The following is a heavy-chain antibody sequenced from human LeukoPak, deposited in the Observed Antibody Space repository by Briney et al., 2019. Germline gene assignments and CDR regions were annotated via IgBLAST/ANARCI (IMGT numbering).Heavy chain of an antibody. CDR2: ISGSGGGT. J-gene: IGHJ4*02. CDR1: GFPFISYA. CDR3: AANIVLNVYAPGY. Sequence: GGSLRLSCAASGFPFISYAMIWVRQAPGKGLEWVSTISGSGGGTYYADSVKGRFTISRDNSKNTLYLQMNSLRAEDTAVYYCAANIVLNVYAPGYWGQGTLVTVSS. D-gene: IGHD2-8*01. V-gene: IGHV3-23*01.